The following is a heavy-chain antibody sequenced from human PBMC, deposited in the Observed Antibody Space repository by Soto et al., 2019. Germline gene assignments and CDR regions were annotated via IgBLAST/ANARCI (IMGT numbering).Heavy chain of an antibody. J-gene: IGHJ4*02. Sequence: QVQLVQSGAEVKKPGSSVKVSCKASGGTFSSYTISWVRQAPGQGLEWMGRIIPILGIANYAQKFRGRVTITADKSTSTAYMELSSLRSEDTAVYYCARDGDSSSWYLDYWGQGTLVTVSS. V-gene: IGHV1-69*08. D-gene: IGHD6-13*01. CDR1: GGTFSSYT. CDR2: IIPILGIA. CDR3: ARDGDSSSWYLDY.